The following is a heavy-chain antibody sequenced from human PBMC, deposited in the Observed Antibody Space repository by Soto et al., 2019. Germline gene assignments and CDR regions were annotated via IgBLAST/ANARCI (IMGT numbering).Heavy chain of an antibody. D-gene: IGHD6-19*01. CDR3: ARDASGWSVY. CDR2: MKQDGSEK. J-gene: IGHJ4*01. CDR1: GFTFSDYW. V-gene: IGHV3-7*04. Sequence: EVQLVESGGGLVQPGGSLRISCAASGFTFSDYWMSWVRQAPGKGLEWVANMKQDGSEKFYVDSVKGRFTISRDNAMESLFLQMNSLMDDVTAVYYCARDASGWSVYWGHGTLVTVSS.